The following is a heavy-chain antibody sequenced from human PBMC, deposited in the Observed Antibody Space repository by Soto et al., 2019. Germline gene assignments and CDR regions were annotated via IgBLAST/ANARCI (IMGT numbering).Heavy chain of an antibody. CDR1: GGSFIDYS. CDR3: ARVSDY. J-gene: IGHJ4*02. CDR2: INHSGSA. V-gene: IGHV4-34*01. Sequence: QVLLQQWGAGRLKPSETLSLTCAVYGGSFIDYSWGWIRQSPGTGLEWIGEINHSGSANYNRSLKSRVTISVDTSKNQFSLKLYSVTAAGAAVYYCARVSDYWSQGTLVTVSS.